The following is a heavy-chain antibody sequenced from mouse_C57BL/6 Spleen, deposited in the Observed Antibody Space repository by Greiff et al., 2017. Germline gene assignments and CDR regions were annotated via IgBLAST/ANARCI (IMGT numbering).Heavy chain of an antibody. Sequence: QVQLQQPGAELVKPGASVKMSCKASGYTFTSYWITWVKQRPGQGLEWIGDIYPGTGSTTYNEKFKSKATLTVDTSSSTAYMQLSSLTSEDSAVYYCARGGYYSNYLYYFDYWGQGTTLTVSS. CDR2: IYPGTGST. D-gene: IGHD2-5*01. CDR1: GYTFTSYW. J-gene: IGHJ2*01. CDR3: ARGGYYSNYLYYFDY. V-gene: IGHV1-55*01.